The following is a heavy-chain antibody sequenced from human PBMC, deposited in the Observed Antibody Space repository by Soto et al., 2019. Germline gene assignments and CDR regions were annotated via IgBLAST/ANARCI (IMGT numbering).Heavy chain of an antibody. Sequence: QLQLQESGPGLVKPSETLSLTCTVSGGSISSSSYYWGWIRQPPGKGLEWIGSIYYSGSTYYNPSLKSRVTISVDTSKNQFSLKLSSVTAADTAVYYCARSPPLQLWFPPLVYYFDYWGQGTLVTVSS. D-gene: IGHD5-18*01. CDR1: GGSISSSSYY. CDR2: IYYSGST. V-gene: IGHV4-39*01. J-gene: IGHJ4*02. CDR3: ARSPPLQLWFPPLVYYFDY.